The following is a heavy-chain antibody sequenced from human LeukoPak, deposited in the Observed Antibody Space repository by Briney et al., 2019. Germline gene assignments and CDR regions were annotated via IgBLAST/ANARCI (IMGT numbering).Heavy chain of an antibody. CDR3: ANNPGYSGSWKPVGLGY. V-gene: IGHV3-23*01. CDR1: GFTFSSYA. D-gene: IGHD6-13*01. J-gene: IGHJ4*02. CDR2: ISGSGGST. Sequence: GGSLRLSCAASGFTFSSYAMSWVRQAPGKGLEWVSAISGSGGSTYYADSVKGRFTISRDNSKNTLYLQMNSLRAEDTAVYYCANNPGYSGSWKPVGLGYWGQGTLVTVSS.